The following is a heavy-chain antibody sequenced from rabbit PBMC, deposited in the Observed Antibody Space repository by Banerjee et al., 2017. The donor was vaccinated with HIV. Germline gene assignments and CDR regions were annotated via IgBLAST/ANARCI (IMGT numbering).Heavy chain of an antibody. CDR3: ARWGSGWSLSL. CDR2: IGTGISGST. V-gene: IGHV1S45*01. J-gene: IGHJ4*01. Sequence: QEQLVESGGGLVQPEGSLTLTCTASGFTLSSSYWICWVRQAPGKGLEWIACIGTGISGSTYYATWAKGRFTISKTSSTTVTLQMTSLTAADTATYFCARWGSGWSLSLWGQGTLVTVS. D-gene: IGHD1-1*01. CDR1: GFTLSSSYW.